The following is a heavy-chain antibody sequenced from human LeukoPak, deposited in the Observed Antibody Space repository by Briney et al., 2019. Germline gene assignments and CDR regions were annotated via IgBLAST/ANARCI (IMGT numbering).Heavy chain of an antibody. CDR3: ARGSTGWYFDY. CDR1: GYTFTSYY. J-gene: IGHJ4*02. D-gene: IGHD2-8*02. CDR2: INPNGGGI. V-gene: IGHV1-2*02. Sequence: AASVKVSCKASGYTFTSYYMHWVRQAPGEGLEWMGWINPNGGGIKFGQKFQDRVTMTRDTSISTAYMELSRLRSDDTAVYYCARGSTGWYFDYWGQGTLVAVSS.